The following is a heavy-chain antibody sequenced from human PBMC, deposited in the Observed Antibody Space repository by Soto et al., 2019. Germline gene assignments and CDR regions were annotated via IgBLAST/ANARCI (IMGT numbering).Heavy chain of an antibody. J-gene: IGHJ4*02. CDR1: GGSFSGYY. CDR3: ARERTSGV. D-gene: IGHD3-16*01. CDR2: INPSGST. V-gene: IGHV4-34*01. Sequence: QVQLQQWGAGLLKPSETLSLTCAVYGGSFSGYYWSWIRQPPGKGLEWIGEINPSGSTNYNPSLKSRVTISVDTSKNQFSLKLSSVTAADTAVYYCARERTSGVWGQGTLVTVSS.